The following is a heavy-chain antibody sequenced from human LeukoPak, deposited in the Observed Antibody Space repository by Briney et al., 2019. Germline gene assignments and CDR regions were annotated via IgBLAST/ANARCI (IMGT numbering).Heavy chain of an antibody. CDR3: TRFHWNGLNFFDP. CDR2: TYYRSKWYN. J-gene: IGHJ5*02. CDR1: GDSVSSSSTT. Sequence: SQTLSLTCAISGDSVSSSSTTWDWIRQSPSRGLEWLGRTYYRSKWYNDYAVSVKGRISINADTSNNQFSLQLNSVTPEDTAVYYCTRFHWNGLNFFDPWGQGTLVTVSS. V-gene: IGHV6-1*01. D-gene: IGHD3-3*01.